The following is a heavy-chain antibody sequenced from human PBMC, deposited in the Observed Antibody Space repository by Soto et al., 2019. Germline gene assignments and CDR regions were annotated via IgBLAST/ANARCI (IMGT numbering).Heavy chain of an antibody. CDR2: LYWDDDK. J-gene: IGHJ4*02. Sequence: QITLNESGPTQVKPRQTLTLTCTFSGFSLTTSGVGVCWIRQSPGKAPEWLALLYWDDDKRYSPSLKRRLTITKDTPKNQVVLTMADLDPADTATYYCAHRVLRTVFGLVTTTAIYFDFWGQGTPGAVSS. CDR1: GFSLTTSGVG. V-gene: IGHV2-5*02. D-gene: IGHD3-3*01. CDR3: AHRVLRTVFGLVTTTAIYFDF.